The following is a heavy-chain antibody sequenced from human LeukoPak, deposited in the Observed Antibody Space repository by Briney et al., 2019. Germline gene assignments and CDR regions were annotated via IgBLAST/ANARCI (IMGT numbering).Heavy chain of an antibody. CDR3: AREGDYDY. V-gene: IGHV3-23*01. CDR1: GFIFSDFG. D-gene: IGHD4-17*01. CDR2: IGGSGSVT. Sequence: GGSLRLSCATSGFIFSDFGMHWVRQAPGKGLEWVSTIGGSGSVTFYADSVKGRFTISRDKSKNTLYLQMNSLRAEDTAVYFCAREGDYDYWGQGTLVTVSS. J-gene: IGHJ4*02.